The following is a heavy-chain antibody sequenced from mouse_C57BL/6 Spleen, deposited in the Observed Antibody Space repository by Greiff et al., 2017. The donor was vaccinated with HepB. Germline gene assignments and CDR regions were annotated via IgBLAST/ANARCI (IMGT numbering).Heavy chain of an antibody. CDR3: ARDIHYYGSSYGYFDV. V-gene: IGHV5-16*01. CDR1: GFTFSDYY. Sequence: EVKLMESEGGLVQPGSSMKLSCTASGFTFSDYYMAWVRQVPEKGLEWVANINYDGSSTYYLDSLKSRFIISRDNAKNILYLQMSSLKSEDTATYYCARDIHYYGSSYGYFDVRGTGTTVTVSS. J-gene: IGHJ1*03. CDR2: INYDGSST. D-gene: IGHD1-1*01.